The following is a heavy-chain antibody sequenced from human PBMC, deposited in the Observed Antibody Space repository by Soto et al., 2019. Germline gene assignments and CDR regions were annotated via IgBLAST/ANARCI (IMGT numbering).Heavy chain of an antibody. V-gene: IGHV3-20*01. CDR1: GFTFDDYG. CDR2: ITWNGGST. D-gene: IGHD6-13*01. Sequence: GGSLRLSCAASGFTFDDYGMSWVRQAPGKGLEWVSGITWNGGSTCYADSVKGRFTISRDNAKNSLYLQMNSLRAEDTALYHCAIEISPMGRYRSSWYYSYYGMDVWGQGTPVTVSS. CDR3: AIEISPMGRYRSSWYYSYYGMDV. J-gene: IGHJ6*02.